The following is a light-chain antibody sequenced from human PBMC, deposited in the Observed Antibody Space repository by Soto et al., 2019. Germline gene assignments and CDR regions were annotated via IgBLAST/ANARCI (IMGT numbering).Light chain of an antibody. V-gene: IGKV3-15*01. Sequence: DKLMSQSPATLSVSPGERVTLSCRASQNIYNHMSWFLQKPGQAPRLLIYGASTGASDIPDRFSGSGSGTEFTLTISSLQSEDFAVYYCQQYDKWPRWTFGQGTKVDIK. CDR3: QQYDKWPRWT. J-gene: IGKJ1*01. CDR2: GAS. CDR1: QNIYNH.